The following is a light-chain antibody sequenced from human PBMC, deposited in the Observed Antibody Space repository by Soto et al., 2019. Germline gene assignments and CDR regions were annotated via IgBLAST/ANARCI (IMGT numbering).Light chain of an antibody. CDR3: CSYTTTNTLV. Sequence: QSVLTQPASVSGSPGQSITISCTGTSSDVGGYNYVSWYQQHPGKAPKVIIYGVTHRPSGVSNRFSGSKSVNTASLTISGLQAEDEADYYCCSYTTTNTLVFGGGPKLTVL. V-gene: IGLV2-14*01. CDR2: GVT. CDR1: SSDVGGYNY. J-gene: IGLJ2*01.